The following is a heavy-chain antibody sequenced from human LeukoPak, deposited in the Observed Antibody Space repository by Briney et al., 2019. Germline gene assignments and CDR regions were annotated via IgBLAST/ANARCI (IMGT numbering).Heavy chain of an antibody. CDR3: ARIYYYDSSGSSFDY. CDR2: INWNGGST. V-gene: IGHV3-20*04. Sequence: PGGSPRLSCAASGFTFDDYGMSWVRQAPGKGLGWGSGINWNGGSTGYADSVKGRFTISRDNAKNSLYLQMNSLRAEDTALYYCARIYYYDSSGSSFDYWGQGTLVTVSS. CDR1: GFTFDDYG. J-gene: IGHJ4*02. D-gene: IGHD3-22*01.